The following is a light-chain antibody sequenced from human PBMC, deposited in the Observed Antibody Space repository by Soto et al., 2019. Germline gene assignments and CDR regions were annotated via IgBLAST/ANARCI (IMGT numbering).Light chain of an antibody. CDR3: QQYENLP. CDR2: DAS. CDR1: HDLGDY. Sequence: DIQMTQSPSSLSASVGDRVTITCQASHDLGDYLNWYQHKPGRAPKLLIYDASRLETGVPARFSGSETGTNFFFTINSRQPEAIATYYCQQYENLPFGQGTKLEI. J-gene: IGKJ2*01. V-gene: IGKV1-33*01.